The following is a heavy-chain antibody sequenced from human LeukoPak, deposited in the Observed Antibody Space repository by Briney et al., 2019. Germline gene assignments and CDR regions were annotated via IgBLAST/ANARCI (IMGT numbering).Heavy chain of an antibody. CDR1: GFTFNRSW. CDR3: AAWTDRGYSY. J-gene: IGHJ4*02. D-gene: IGHD5-12*01. CDR2: INPDGDGM. Sequence: QPGGSLRLSCTASGFTFNRSWMNWIRQAPGKGLEWVANINPDGDGMRFVDSVKGRFTMSRDNAQSSLHLQMNSLRVEDTAFYYCAAWTDRGYSYWGQGVLVTVSS. V-gene: IGHV3-7*01.